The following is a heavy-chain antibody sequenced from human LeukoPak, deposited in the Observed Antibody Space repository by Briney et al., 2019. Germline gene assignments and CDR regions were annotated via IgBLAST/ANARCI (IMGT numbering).Heavy chain of an antibody. CDR2: INPDSGGT. Sequence: GASVKASCKASGYIFTGYYMHWVRQAPGQGLEWMGWINPDSGGTNYAQKFQGRVTMTRDTSISTAYMELSRLRSDDTAVYYCARVGSTSEVYWGQGTLVTVSS. J-gene: IGHJ4*02. CDR3: ARVGSTSEVY. CDR1: GYIFTGYY. V-gene: IGHV1-2*02. D-gene: IGHD2-2*01.